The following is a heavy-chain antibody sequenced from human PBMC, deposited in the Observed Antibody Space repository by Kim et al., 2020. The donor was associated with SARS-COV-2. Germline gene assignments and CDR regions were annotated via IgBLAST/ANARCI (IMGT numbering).Heavy chain of an antibody. V-gene: IGHV4-59*09. CDR3: ARGFGDV. D-gene: IGHD3-10*01. J-gene: IGHJ6*04. Sequence: YSSGSNNSPPSLTGRVTISVDTSTNQFSLKLSSVTAADTAVYYCARGFGDVWGKGTTVTVSS. CDR2: YSSGSN.